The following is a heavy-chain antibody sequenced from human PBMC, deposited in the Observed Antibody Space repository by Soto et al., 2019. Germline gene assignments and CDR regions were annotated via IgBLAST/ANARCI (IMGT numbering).Heavy chain of an antibody. D-gene: IGHD3-9*01. V-gene: IGHV3-33*01. J-gene: IGHJ4*02. CDR3: ARVASDILTGYYHPFDY. CDR2: IWYDGSNK. Sequence: PGGSLRLSCAASGFTFSSYGMHWVRQAPGKGLEWVAVIWYDGSNKYYADAVKGRFTISRDNSKNTLYLQMNSLRAEDTAVYYCARVASDILTGYYHPFDYWGQGTLVTVSS. CDR1: GFTFSSYG.